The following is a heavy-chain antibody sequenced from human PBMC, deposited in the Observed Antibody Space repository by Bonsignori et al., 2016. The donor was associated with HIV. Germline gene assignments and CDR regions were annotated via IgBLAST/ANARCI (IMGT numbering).Heavy chain of an antibody. CDR2: IRYSGST. J-gene: IGHJ4*02. CDR3: ARGLPVVTTPFDY. Sequence: WIRQPPGKGLEWIGYIRYSGSTNYNPYVQSRVTISVDTSKNQFSLKLRSVTATDTAVYYCARGLPVVTTPFDYWGQGTLVTVSS. V-gene: IGHV4-59*01. D-gene: IGHD1-1*01.